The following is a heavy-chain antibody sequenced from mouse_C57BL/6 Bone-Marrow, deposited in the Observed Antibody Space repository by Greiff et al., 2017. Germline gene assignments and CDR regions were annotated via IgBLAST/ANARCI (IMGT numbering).Heavy chain of an antibody. CDR2: IDPEDGDT. Sequence: EVQLQQSGAELVRPGASVKLSCTASGFNIKDYYMHWVKQRPEQGLEWIGRIDPEDGDTEYAPKFQGKATMTADTSSNTAYLQLSSLTSEDTAVYYCTTQGGLYGSSCGDYWGQGTTLTVSS. V-gene: IGHV14-1*01. CDR3: TTQGGLYGSSCGDY. CDR1: GFNIKDYY. J-gene: IGHJ2*01. D-gene: IGHD1-1*01.